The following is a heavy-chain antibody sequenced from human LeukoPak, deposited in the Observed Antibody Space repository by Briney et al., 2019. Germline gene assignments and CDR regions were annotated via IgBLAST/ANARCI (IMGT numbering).Heavy chain of an antibody. J-gene: IGHJ4*02. CDR2: ISWNSGSI. Sequence: GGSLRLSCAASGFTFDDYAMHWVRQAPGKGLEWVSGISWNSGSIGYADSVKGRFTISRDNAKNSLYLQMNSLRAEDTAVYYCARGHTAVTRHFDFWGQGTLVTVSS. V-gene: IGHV3-9*01. CDR3: ARGHTAVTRHFDF. D-gene: IGHD4-17*01. CDR1: GFTFDDYA.